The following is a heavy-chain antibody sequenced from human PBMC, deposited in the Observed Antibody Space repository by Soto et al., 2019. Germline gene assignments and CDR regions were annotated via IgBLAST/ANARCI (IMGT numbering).Heavy chain of an antibody. CDR3: ARDGDYYESSGFQRDYHYYGMDV. CDR1: GGSFSDYA. CDR2: IIPMLGIA. D-gene: IGHD3-22*01. J-gene: IGHJ6*02. Sequence: QVQLVQSGAEVKKPGSSVKVSCQASGGSFSDYAISWVRQAPGQGLEWMGGIIPMLGIADNAQKFQGRVIITADEYTSTVYMELSSLRAEDTAVYYCARDGDYYESSGFQRDYHYYGMDVWGQGTTVTGAS. V-gene: IGHV1-69*01.